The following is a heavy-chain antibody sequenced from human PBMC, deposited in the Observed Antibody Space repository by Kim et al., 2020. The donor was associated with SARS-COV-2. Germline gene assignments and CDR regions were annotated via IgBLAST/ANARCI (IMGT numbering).Heavy chain of an antibody. CDR3: SRIGYSTSSLDF. CDR2: INQDGSVI. J-gene: IGHJ4*02. CDR1: GFTFSNYW. Sequence: GGSLRLSCAASGFTFSNYWMTWVRQAPGKGLEWVANINQDGSVIYYAHSVKGRFTISRGNAKNSPYLQIHNLRADDTALFYCSRIGYSTSSLDFCGQG. V-gene: IGHV3-7*01. D-gene: IGHD6-13*01.